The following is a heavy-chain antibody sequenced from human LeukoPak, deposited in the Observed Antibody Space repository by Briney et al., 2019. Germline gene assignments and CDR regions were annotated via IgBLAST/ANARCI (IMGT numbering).Heavy chain of an antibody. J-gene: IGHJ2*01. Sequence: GGSLRLSCAASGFTFSSYSMNWVRQAPGKGLEWVSSISSSSSYIYYADSVKGRFTISRDNAKNSLYLQMNSLRAEDTAVYYCARYGFYTTVVPYWYFDLWGRGTLVTVSS. CDR1: GFTFSSYS. CDR3: ARYGFYTTVVPYWYFDL. D-gene: IGHD4-23*01. CDR2: ISSSSSYI. V-gene: IGHV3-21*01.